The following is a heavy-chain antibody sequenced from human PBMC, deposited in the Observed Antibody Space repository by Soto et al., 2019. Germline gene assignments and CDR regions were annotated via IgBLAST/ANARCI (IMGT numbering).Heavy chain of an antibody. CDR2: ITWNSGSI. J-gene: IGHJ5*02. D-gene: IGHD6-13*01. Sequence: DVQLVESGGGLLQPGRSLRLSCAASGFTFDDYAMHWVRQAPGKGLEWVSGITWNSGSIGYADSVKGRFTISRDNAKNSLYLQMNNLRAEDTALYYCAKDIGGIAAAGLKSWGQGTLVTVSS. CDR1: GFTFDDYA. CDR3: AKDIGGIAAAGLKS. V-gene: IGHV3-9*01.